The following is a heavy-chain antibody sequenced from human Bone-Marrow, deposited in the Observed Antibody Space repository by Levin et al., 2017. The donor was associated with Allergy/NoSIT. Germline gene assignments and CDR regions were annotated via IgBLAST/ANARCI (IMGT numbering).Heavy chain of an antibody. D-gene: IGHD3-3*02. Sequence: SETLSLTCTVSGGSIGTYYWSWIRQPPGKGLEWIGYIYDSGTTNYNPSLESRVTISVDTSKNQFSLRLSSVTAADTAVYYCERGLGIENDALDIWGQGTTVTVSS. CDR1: GGSIGTYY. CDR2: IYDSGTT. V-gene: IGHV4-59*12. CDR3: ERGLGIENDALDI. J-gene: IGHJ3*02.